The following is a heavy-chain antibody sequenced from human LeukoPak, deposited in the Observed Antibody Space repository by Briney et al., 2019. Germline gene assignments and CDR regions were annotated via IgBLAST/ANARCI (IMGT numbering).Heavy chain of an antibody. Sequence: SETLSLTCAVYGGSFKNYYWSWIRQPPGQGLEWIGEINHSGSTNYNPSLKSRVTISVDTSKNQFSLKLSSVTAADTAVYYCARRRPATGRVNDYSGGLASDVWGQGTMVTVSS. D-gene: IGHD6-25*01. CDR1: GGSFKNYY. CDR2: INHSGST. J-gene: IGHJ3*01. CDR3: ARRRPATGRVNDYSGGLASDV. V-gene: IGHV4-34*01.